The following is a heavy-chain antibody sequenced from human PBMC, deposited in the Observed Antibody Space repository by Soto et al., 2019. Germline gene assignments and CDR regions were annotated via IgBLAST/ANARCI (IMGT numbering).Heavy chain of an antibody. CDR3: TTDGVVGATTLDY. Sequence: GGSLRLSCAASGFTFNNAWMSWVRQAPGKGLEWVGRIKSKTDGGTTDYAAPVKGRFTISRDDSKNTLYLQMNSLKTENTAVYYCTTDGVVGATTLDYWGQGTLVTVSS. CDR2: IKSKTDGGTT. CDR1: GFTFNNAW. D-gene: IGHD1-26*01. V-gene: IGHV3-15*01. J-gene: IGHJ4*02.